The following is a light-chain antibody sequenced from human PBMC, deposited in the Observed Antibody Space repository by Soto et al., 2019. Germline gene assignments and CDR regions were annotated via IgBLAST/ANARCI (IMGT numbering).Light chain of an antibody. J-gene: IGKJ2*01. CDR1: QSVSDN. CDR2: SAS. Sequence: EIVMTQSPATLSVSPGERATLSCRASQSVSDNLAWYQLQPGQAPRLHIYSASTRATGIPARFSGSGSGTEFTLTISSLQSEDFAIYFCQQYNNWLFTFGQGTKLEIK. V-gene: IGKV3-15*01. CDR3: QQYNNWLFT.